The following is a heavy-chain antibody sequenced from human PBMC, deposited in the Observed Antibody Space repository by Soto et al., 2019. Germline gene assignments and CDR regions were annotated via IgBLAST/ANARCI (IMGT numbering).Heavy chain of an antibody. D-gene: IGHD6-19*01. CDR1: GFTFDDYA. CDR2: ISWNSGSI. V-gene: IGHV3-9*01. Sequence: EVQLVESGGGLVQPGRSLRLSCAASGFTFDDYAMHWVRQAPGKGLEWVSGISWNSGSIGYADSVKGRFTISRDNAKNSRYLQMNSLRAEDTALYYCAKDGGYSSGRYGAWGQGTLVTVSS. CDR3: AKDGGYSSGRYGA. J-gene: IGHJ5*02.